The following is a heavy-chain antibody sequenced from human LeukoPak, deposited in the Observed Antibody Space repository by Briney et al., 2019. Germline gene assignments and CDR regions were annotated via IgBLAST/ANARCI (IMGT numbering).Heavy chain of an antibody. CDR3: ARRVAVAASASFDY. V-gene: IGHV4-39*01. Sequence: SETLSLTCTISGGSISSSSYYWGWLRQPPEKGLDWIGSIYYSGSTYYNPSLKSRVTISLDTSKNQFSLKLSSVTAADTAVYYCARRVAVAASASFDYWGQGTLVTVSS. J-gene: IGHJ4*02. D-gene: IGHD6-19*01. CDR2: IYYSGST. CDR1: GGSISSSSYY.